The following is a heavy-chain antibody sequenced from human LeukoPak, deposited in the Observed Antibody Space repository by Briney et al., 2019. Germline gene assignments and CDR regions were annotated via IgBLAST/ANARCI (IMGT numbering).Heavy chain of an antibody. D-gene: IGHD3-10*01. V-gene: IGHV3-53*01. CDR1: GFTVSSNY. Sequence: AGGSLRLSCAASGFTVSSNYMSWVRQAPGKGLEWGSVIYSGGSTYYADSVKGRFTISRDNSKNTLYLQMNSLRAEDTAVYYCARDFRARRYGSGSYSVYWGQGTLVTVSS. CDR2: IYSGGST. J-gene: IGHJ4*02. CDR3: ARDFRARRYGSGSYSVY.